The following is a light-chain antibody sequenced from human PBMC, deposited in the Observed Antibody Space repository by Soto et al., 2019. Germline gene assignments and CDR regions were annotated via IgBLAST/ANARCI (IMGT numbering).Light chain of an antibody. V-gene: IGKV1-39*01. J-gene: IGKJ1*01. CDR2: AAT. Sequence: DIQMTQSPSSPSASVGDRVTITCRASQSIRSYLNWYQQKPGEAPKLLIFAATNLHSGVPSRFSGSGSGTDFSLTISSVRPEDFATYLCQHSSNAHTWTFGQGTKVDI. CDR1: QSIRSY. CDR3: QHSSNAHTWT.